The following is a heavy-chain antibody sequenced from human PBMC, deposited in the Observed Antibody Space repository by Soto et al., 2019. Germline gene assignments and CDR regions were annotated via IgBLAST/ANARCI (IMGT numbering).Heavy chain of an antibody. CDR3: ARAYDWNYT. V-gene: IGHV2-5*01. CDR1: GGSISDYYWS. D-gene: IGHD1-7*01. Sequence: TLSLTCTVSGGSISDYYWSWIRQPPGKGLEWLASIYWHDDMRYSPSLESRLTITKDTSKNQVVLTMTNMDPVDTATYYCARAYDWNYTWGQGILVTVSS. CDR2: IYWHDDM. J-gene: IGHJ5*02.